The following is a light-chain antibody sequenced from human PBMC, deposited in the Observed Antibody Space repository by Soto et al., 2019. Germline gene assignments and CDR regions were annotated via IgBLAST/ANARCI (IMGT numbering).Light chain of an antibody. Sequence: EIVLTQSPATLSLSPGERATLSCRASQSVSSYLAWYQQKPGQAPRLLIYDASNRATGIPARFSGSGSGTDFTLTISSLEPEDLAVYYCQQRSNWPPITFGQGRRLEIK. CDR2: DAS. V-gene: IGKV3-11*01. CDR3: QQRSNWPPIT. J-gene: IGKJ5*01. CDR1: QSVSSY.